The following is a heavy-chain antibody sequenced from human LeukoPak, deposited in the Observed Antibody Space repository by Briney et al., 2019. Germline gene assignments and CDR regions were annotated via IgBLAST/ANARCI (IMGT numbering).Heavy chain of an antibody. CDR1: GYTFTSYD. CDR2: MNPNSGNT. CDR3: ARGLYDILTGSRRFGP. Sequence: ASVKVSCKASGYTFTSYDINWVRQATGQGLEWMGWMNPNSGNTGYAQKFQGRVTITRNTSISTAYMELSSLRSEDTAVYYCARGLYDILTGSRRFGPWGQGTLVTVSS. V-gene: IGHV1-8*03. J-gene: IGHJ5*02. D-gene: IGHD3-9*01.